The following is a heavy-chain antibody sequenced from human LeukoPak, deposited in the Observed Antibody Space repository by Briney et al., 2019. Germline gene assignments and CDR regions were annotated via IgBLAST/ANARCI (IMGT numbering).Heavy chain of an antibody. CDR1: GGSISSYY. Sequence: SETLSLTCTVSGGSISSYYWSWIRQPPGEGLEWIGYIYYSGSTNYNPSLKSRVTISVDTSKNQFSLKLSSVTAADTAVYYCARQKGPYYYDSSGYYQFDYWGQGTLVTVSS. CDR3: ARQKGPYYYDSSGYYQFDY. D-gene: IGHD3-22*01. CDR2: IYYSGST. V-gene: IGHV4-59*08. J-gene: IGHJ4*02.